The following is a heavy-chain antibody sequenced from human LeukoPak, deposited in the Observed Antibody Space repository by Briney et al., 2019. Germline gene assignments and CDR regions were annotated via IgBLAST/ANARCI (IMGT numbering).Heavy chain of an antibody. CDR2: IVVGSGNT. V-gene: IGHV1-58*02. CDR3: AADPYYYDSSGYYLFDY. Sequence: SVKVSCKASGGTFSSYAISWVRQARGQRLEWIGWIVVGSGNTNYAQKFQERVTITRDMSTSTAYMELSSLRSEDTAVYYCAADPYYYDSSGYYLFDYWGQGTLVTVSS. J-gene: IGHJ4*02. CDR1: GGTFSSYA. D-gene: IGHD3-22*01.